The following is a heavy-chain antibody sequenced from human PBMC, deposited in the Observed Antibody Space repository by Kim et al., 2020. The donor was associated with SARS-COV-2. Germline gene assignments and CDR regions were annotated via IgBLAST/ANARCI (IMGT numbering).Heavy chain of an antibody. V-gene: IGHV3-30*18. CDR3: AKDPGKGLYSSGWLY. D-gene: IGHD6-19*01. CDR2: ISYDGSNK. Sequence: GGSLRLSCAASGFTFSSYGMHWVRQAPGKGLEWVAVISYDGSNKYYADSVKGRFTISRDNSKNTLYLQMNSLRAEDTAVYYCAKDPGKGLYSSGWLYWGQGNLVTVSS. J-gene: IGHJ4*02. CDR1: GFTFSSYG.